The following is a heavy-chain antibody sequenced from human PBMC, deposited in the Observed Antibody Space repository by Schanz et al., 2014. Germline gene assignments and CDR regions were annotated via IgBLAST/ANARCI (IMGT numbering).Heavy chain of an antibody. CDR3: PLLRGRGYCSRTSCSKDYGMDV. D-gene: IGHD2-2*01. CDR1: GYSFTDYY. Sequence: QVQLVQSGAEVKKPGASVKVSCKASGYSFTDYYIHWVRQAPGQGLEWMGWINPNSGGTNYPQRFQGRVTTTRDTSNPPLSLQLLSLTSDDTAVYFCPLLRGRGYCSRTSCSKDYGMDVWGQGTTVTVSS. CDR2: INPNSGGT. V-gene: IGHV1-2*02. J-gene: IGHJ6*02.